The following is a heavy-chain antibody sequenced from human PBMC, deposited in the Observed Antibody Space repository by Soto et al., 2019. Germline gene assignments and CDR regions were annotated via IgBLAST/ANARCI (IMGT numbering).Heavy chain of an antibody. D-gene: IGHD1-1*01. CDR1: GGSISSGGYY. J-gene: IGHJ6*03. CDR2: IYYSGST. Sequence: QVQLQESGPGLVKPSQTLSLTCTVSGGSISSGGYYWSWIRQPPGKGLEWIGYIYYSGSTYYNPYLKSRVTISVDTSKNQFSLKLSSVTAADTAVYYCARLIQYYYYYMDVWGKGTTVTVSS. V-gene: IGHV4-31*03. CDR3: ARLIQYYYYYMDV.